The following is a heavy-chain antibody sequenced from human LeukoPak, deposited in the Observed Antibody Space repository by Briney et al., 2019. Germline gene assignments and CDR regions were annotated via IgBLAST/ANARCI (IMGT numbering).Heavy chain of an antibody. Sequence: SETLSLTCTVSGGSISSYYWSWIRQPAGKVLEWIGRIYTSGTTHYNPSLKSRVTISVDTSKNQFSLKLSSVTAADTAVYYCARPPQRGSLYMDVWGKGTTVTISS. CDR1: GGSISSYY. V-gene: IGHV4-4*07. CDR3: ARPPQRGSLYMDV. CDR2: IYTSGTT. J-gene: IGHJ6*03. D-gene: IGHD3-10*01.